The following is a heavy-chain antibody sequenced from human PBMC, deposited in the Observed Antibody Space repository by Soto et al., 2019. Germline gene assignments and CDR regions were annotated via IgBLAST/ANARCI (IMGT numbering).Heavy chain of an antibody. CDR3: ARDATFDSGGYYYVSWFDL. V-gene: IGHV4-61*08. CDR2: IHYTGSA. J-gene: IGHJ5*02. Sequence: SETLSLTCTVSGAPVSSGGNNWSWIRQPPGKGLGWIGYIHYTGSANYNPSLKSRATMSVDTSKNQFSLKLNSVTAADTAVYFCARDATFDSGGYYYVSWFDLWGQGTPVTVSS. CDR1: GAPVSSGGNN. D-gene: IGHD3-22*01.